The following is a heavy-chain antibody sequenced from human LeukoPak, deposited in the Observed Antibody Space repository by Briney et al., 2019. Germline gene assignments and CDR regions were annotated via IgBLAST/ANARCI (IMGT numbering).Heavy chain of an antibody. D-gene: IGHD1-26*01. V-gene: IGHV3-23*01. J-gene: IGHJ4*02. CDR2: ISGSGGGT. CDR1: GFTFSSYA. Sequence: GGSLRLSCAASGFTFSSYAMSWVRQAPGKGLEWVSSISGSGGGTYYADSVRGRFTISRDNSKNTLYLQMNSLRAEDTAVYYCAKANSGSYFLFDDWGQGTLVTVSS. CDR3: AKANSGSYFLFDD.